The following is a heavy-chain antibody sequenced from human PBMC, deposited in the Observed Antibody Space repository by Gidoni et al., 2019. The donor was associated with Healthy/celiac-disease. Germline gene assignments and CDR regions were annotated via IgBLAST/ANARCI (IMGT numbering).Heavy chain of an antibody. Sequence: PASGFTFSSYAMHWVRQAPGKGLEWVAVISYDGSNKYYADSVKGRFTISRDNSKNTLYLQMNSLRAEDTAVYYCARDCIEITMVRGAKYYYYGMDVWGQGTTVTVSS. J-gene: IGHJ6*02. D-gene: IGHD3-10*01. CDR3: ARDCIEITMVRGAKYYYYGMDV. V-gene: IGHV3-30-3*01. CDR1: GFTFSSYA. CDR2: ISYDGSNK.